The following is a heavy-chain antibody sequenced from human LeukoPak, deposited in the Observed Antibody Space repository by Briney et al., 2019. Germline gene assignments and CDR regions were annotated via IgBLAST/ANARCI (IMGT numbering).Heavy chain of an antibody. CDR3: AKRYCSSTSCYVDY. D-gene: IGHD2-2*01. V-gene: IGHV3-23*01. CDR2: ISGSGGST. Sequence: GGSLRLSCAASGFSFSSYWMHWVRQGPGKGLVWVSAISGSGGSTYYADSVKGRFTISRDNSKNTLYLQMNSLRAEDTAVYYCAKRYCSSTSCYVDYWGQGTLVTVSS. J-gene: IGHJ4*02. CDR1: GFSFSSYW.